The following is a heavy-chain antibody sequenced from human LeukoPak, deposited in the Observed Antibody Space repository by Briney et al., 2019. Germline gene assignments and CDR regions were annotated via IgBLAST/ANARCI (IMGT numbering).Heavy chain of an antibody. CDR2: FIPILGTP. CDR3: ARGLYCSRSTSCYDYGMDV. V-gene: IGHV1-69*13. D-gene: IGHD2-2*01. Sequence: SVKVSCKTSGGTFRNYGLNWVRQAPEQGLEWMGGFIPILGTPKYAQNLQGRVTITADESTSTGYMELSSLRYEDTAVYYCARGLYCSRSTSCYDYGMDVWGQGTTVTVSS. J-gene: IGHJ6*02. CDR1: GGTFRNYG.